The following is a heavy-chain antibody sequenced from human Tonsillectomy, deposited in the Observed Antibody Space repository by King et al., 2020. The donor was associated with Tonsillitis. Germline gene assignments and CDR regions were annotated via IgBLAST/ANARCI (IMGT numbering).Heavy chain of an antibody. V-gene: IGHV4-39*01. Sequence: LQLQESGPGLVKPSETLSLTCTVSGGSISSSSYYWGWIRQPPGKGLEWIGSIYYSGSTYYNPSLKSRVTISVDTSKNQFSLKLSSVTAADTAVYYCAGLPCGGYCYSRVLPSYYFDYWGQGTLVTVSS. CDR3: AGLPCGGYCYSRVLPSYYFDY. J-gene: IGHJ4*02. CDR1: GGSISSSSYY. D-gene: IGHD2-21*02. CDR2: IYYSGST.